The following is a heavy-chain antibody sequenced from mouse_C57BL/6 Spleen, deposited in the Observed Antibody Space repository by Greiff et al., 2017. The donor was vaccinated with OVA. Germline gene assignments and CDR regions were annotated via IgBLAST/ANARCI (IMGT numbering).Heavy chain of an antibody. J-gene: IGHJ3*01. V-gene: IGHV6-3*01. Sequence: EVKLQESGGGLVQPGGSMKLSCVASGFTFSNYWMNWVRQSPEKGLEWVAQIRLKSDNYATHYAESVKGRFTISRDDSKSSVYLQMNNLRAEDTGIYYCTGLFDWFAYWGQGTLVTVSA. CDR2: IRLKSDNYAT. CDR1: GFTFSNYW. CDR3: TGLFDWFAY.